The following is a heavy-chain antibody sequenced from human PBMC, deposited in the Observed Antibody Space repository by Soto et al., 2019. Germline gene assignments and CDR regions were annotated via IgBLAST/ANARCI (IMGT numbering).Heavy chain of an antibody. CDR3: ARDGIAAPYESIFDY. Sequence: ASVKVSCKASGYTFTSYGICWVRQAPGQGLEWMGWISAYNGNTNYAQKLQGRVTMTTDTSTSTAYMELRSLRAEDTAVYYCARDGIAAPYESIFDYSGQGTLVTVSS. CDR1: GYTFTSYG. J-gene: IGHJ4*02. D-gene: IGHD6-6*01. V-gene: IGHV1-18*01. CDR2: ISAYNGNT.